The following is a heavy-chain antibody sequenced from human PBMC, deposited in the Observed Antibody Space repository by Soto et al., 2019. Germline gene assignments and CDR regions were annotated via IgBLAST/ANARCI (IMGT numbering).Heavy chain of an antibody. CDR1: GYTFTGYY. J-gene: IGHJ6*02. D-gene: IGHD6-19*01. CDR2: INPNSGGT. Sequence: ASVKVSCKASGYTFTGYYMHWVRQAPGQGLEWMGWINPNSGGTKYSQKFQGRVTITRDTSASTAYMELTSLRSEDTAVYYCARIPGSGGMDVWGQGTTVTVSS. CDR3: ARIPGSGGMDV. V-gene: IGHV1-2*02.